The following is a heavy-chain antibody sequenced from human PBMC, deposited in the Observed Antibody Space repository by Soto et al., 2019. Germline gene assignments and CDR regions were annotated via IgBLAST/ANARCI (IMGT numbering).Heavy chain of an antibody. D-gene: IGHD6-19*01. CDR3: AGGSSGWSSFDF. J-gene: IGHJ4*02. CDR2: IYYSGST. Sequence: SETLSLTCTVSGGSISSSSYYWGWIRQPPGKGLEWIGSIYYSGSTYYNPSLKSRVSISVDTSKSQFSLKLTSITAADTAIYYCAGGSSGWSSFDFWGQGTLVTVSS. V-gene: IGHV4-39*07. CDR1: GGSISSSSYY.